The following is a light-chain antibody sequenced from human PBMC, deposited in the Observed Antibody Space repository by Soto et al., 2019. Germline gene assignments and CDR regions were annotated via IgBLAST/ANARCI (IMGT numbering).Light chain of an antibody. V-gene: IGKV1-39*01. CDR1: ESISSH. Sequence: DIQMTQSPSSLSASVGDRVTITCRASESISSHLNWYQQKSGRAPQLLIHAASTLQTGVPSRFSGSGSGTDFTLTISSLQPEDFATYYCQQSYSTPRTFGQGTKV. CDR3: QQSYSTPRT. J-gene: IGKJ1*01. CDR2: AAS.